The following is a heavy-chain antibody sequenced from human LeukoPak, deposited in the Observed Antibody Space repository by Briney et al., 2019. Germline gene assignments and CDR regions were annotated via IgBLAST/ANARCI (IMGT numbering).Heavy chain of an antibody. D-gene: IGHD6-19*01. J-gene: IGHJ6*02. CDR3: ARRKSGWCYYYGMDV. CDR2: IKQDGSEK. Sequence: PGGSLRLSCAASGFTFSSYWMSWVRQAPGKGLEWVANIKQDGSEKYYVDSVKGRFTISRDNAKNSLYLQMNSLRAEDTAVYYCARRKSGWCYYYGMDVWGQGTTVTVSS. CDR1: GFTFSSYW. V-gene: IGHV3-7*01.